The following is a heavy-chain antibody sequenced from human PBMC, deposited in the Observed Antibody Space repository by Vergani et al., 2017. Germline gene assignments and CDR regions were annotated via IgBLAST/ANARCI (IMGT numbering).Heavy chain of an antibody. V-gene: IGHV4-59*01. CDR2: IYYSGST. J-gene: IGHJ6*02. CDR1: GGSISSYY. CDR3: ARIQKGGYDLNYYYYYGMDV. Sequence: QVQLQESGPGLVKPSETLSLTCTVSGGSISSYYWSWIRQPPGKGLEWIGYIYYSGSTNYNPSLKSRVTISVDTSKNQFSLKLSSVTAADTATYYCARIQKGGYDLNYYYYYGMDVWGQGTTVTVSS. D-gene: IGHD5-12*01.